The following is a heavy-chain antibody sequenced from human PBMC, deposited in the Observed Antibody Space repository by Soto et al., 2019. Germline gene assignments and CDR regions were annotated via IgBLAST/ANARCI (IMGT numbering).Heavy chain of an antibody. D-gene: IGHD2-2*01. Sequence: PGGSLRLSCAASGFTFSSYGMHWVRQAPGKGLEWVAVISYDGSNKYYADSVKGRFTISRDNSKNTLYLQMNSLRAEDTAVYYCAKDRPFYCSSTSCYGNYFDYWGQGTLVTVSS. CDR1: GFTFSSYG. CDR2: ISYDGSNK. V-gene: IGHV3-30*18. CDR3: AKDRPFYCSSTSCYGNYFDY. J-gene: IGHJ4*02.